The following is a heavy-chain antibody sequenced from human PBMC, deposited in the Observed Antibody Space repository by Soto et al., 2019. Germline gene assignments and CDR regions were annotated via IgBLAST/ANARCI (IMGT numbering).Heavy chain of an antibody. Sequence: SETLSLTCTFSVVSISSYYWSWIRQPPGKGLEWIGYIYYSGSTNYNPSLKSRVTISVDTSKNQFSLKLSSVTAADTAVYYCARSKRRVAWFEPWGQRTLVTVSS. V-gene: IGHV4-59*01. D-gene: IGHD4-4*01. CDR3: ARSKRRVAWFEP. J-gene: IGHJ5*02. CDR2: IYYSGST. CDR1: VVSISSYY.